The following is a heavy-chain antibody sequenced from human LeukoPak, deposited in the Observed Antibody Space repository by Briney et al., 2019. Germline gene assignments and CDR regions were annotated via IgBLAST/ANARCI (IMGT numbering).Heavy chain of an antibody. CDR2: IYYSGST. CDR3: ARPSYSNHIYY. Sequence: SETLSLTCTVSGGSISSSSYYWGWIRQPPGKGLEWLGSIYYSGSTYYNPSLKSRVTISVDTSKNQCSLKLSSVTAADTAVYYCARPSYSNHIYYWGQGTLVTVSS. J-gene: IGHJ4*02. CDR1: GGSISSSSYY. D-gene: IGHD4-11*01. V-gene: IGHV4-39*01.